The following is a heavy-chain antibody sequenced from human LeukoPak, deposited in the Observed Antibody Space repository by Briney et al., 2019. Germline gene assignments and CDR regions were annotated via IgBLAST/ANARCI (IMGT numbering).Heavy chain of an antibody. D-gene: IGHD6-19*01. CDR1: GFTFRSYC. CDR3: SGGGGWESDF. V-gene: IGHV3-7*03. J-gene: IGHJ4*02. Sequence: GGSLRLSCAASGFTFRSYCMTWVRQAPGEGVEWVANINDDATETNYIDSLKGRFTISRDNVRNSLHLQMDSLRAEDTAVYYCSGGGGWESDFWGQGTLVTVSS. CDR2: INDDATET.